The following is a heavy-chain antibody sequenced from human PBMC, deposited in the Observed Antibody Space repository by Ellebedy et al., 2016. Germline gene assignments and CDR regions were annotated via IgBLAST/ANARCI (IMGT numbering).Heavy chain of an antibody. V-gene: IGHV3-11*06. CDR3: ARGRGLKAFDI. CDR2: ISSSSSYT. CDR1: GFTFSDYY. J-gene: IGHJ3*02. Sequence: SLKISCAASGFTFSDYYMSWIRQAPGKGLEWVSYISSSSSYTNYADSVKGRFTISRDNAKNSLYLQMNSLRAEDTAVYYCARGRGLKAFDIWGQGTMVTVSS.